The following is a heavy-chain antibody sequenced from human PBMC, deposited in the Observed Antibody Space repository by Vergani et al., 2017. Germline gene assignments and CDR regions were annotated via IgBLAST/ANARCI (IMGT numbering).Heavy chain of an antibody. CDR1: GFTFSDYY. CDR2: ISSSGNTI. CDR3: AREYCSSTSCSNLRLGWFDP. V-gene: IGHV3-11*01. Sequence: QVQLVESGGGLVKPGGSLRLSCAASGFTFSDYYMSWIRQAPGKGLGWVSYISSSGNTIYYADSVKGRFTISRDNAKNSLYLQMNSLRAEDTAVYFCAREYCSSTSCSNLRLGWFDPWGQGTLVTVSS. J-gene: IGHJ5*02. D-gene: IGHD2-2*01.